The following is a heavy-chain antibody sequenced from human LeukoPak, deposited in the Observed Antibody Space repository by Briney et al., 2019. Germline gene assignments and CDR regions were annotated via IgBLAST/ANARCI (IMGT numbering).Heavy chain of an antibody. CDR1: GFTFSSYG. CDR3: AKDQDTAIVFDY. D-gene: IGHD5-18*01. Sequence: GGSLRLSCAASGFTFSSYGMHWVRQAPGKGLEWVAFIRYDGSNKYYADSVKGRVTISRDNSKNTRYLQMNGLRAEDTAVYYCAKDQDTAIVFDYWGQGTLVTVSS. V-gene: IGHV3-30*02. CDR2: IRYDGSNK. J-gene: IGHJ4*02.